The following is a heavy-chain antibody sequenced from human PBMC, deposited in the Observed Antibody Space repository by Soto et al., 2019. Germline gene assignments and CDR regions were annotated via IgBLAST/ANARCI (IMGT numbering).Heavy chain of an antibody. Sequence: QVQLVQSGAEVKKPGASVKVSCKASGYTFTTYYLHWVRQAPGQGLEWIGLINPSGGGTSYAQKFQGRVAMTRDTSTSTVYMELSSLTSEDTAVYYCARKRFSSPFDYWGQGTLVTVSS. V-gene: IGHV1-46*01. CDR1: GYTFTTYY. CDR3: ARKRFSSPFDY. D-gene: IGHD3-16*01. CDR2: INPSGGGT. J-gene: IGHJ4*02.